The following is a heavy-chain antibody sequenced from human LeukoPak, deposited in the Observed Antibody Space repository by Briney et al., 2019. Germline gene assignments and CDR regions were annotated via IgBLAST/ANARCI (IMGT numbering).Heavy chain of an antibody. CDR2: ISYDGSNK. CDR1: GFTFSSYG. Sequence: LRLSCAASGFTFSSYGMPWVRQAPGKGLEWVAVISYDGSNKYYADSVKGRFTISRDNSKNTLYLQMNSLRAEDTAVYYCAKASVRSSGWYFINYWGQGTLVTVSS. V-gene: IGHV3-30*18. CDR3: AKASVRSSGWYFINY. J-gene: IGHJ4*02. D-gene: IGHD6-19*01.